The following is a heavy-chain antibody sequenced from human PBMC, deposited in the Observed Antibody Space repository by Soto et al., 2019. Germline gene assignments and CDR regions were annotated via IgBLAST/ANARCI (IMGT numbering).Heavy chain of an antibody. CDR2: ISYDGSNK. V-gene: IGHV3-30-3*01. CDR3: ARLTHGNYYGRDV. CDR1: GFTFSSYA. J-gene: IGHJ6*02. Sequence: QVQLVESGGGVVQPGRSLRLSCAASGFTFSSYAMHWVRQAPGKGLEWVAVISYDGSNKYYADSVKGRFTISRDNSKNTRYLQMNSLRAEDTAVYYCARLTHGNYYGRDVWGQGTTVTVSS. D-gene: IGHD2-15*01.